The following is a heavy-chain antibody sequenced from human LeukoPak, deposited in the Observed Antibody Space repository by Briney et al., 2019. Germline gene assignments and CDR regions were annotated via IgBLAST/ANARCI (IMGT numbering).Heavy chain of an antibody. CDR1: GFTFSSYA. D-gene: IGHD3-22*01. CDR2: IGGVGGST. CDR3: AKSRAYYDSSPDAFDI. V-gene: IGHV3-23*01. Sequence: GGSLRLSCAASGFTFSSYAMSWVRQAPGKGLEWVSAIGGVGGSTYCADSVKGRFTMSRVNSKNTLYLQMNSLRAEYTAVYYWAKSRAYYDSSPDAFDIWGQGTMVTVSS. J-gene: IGHJ3*02.